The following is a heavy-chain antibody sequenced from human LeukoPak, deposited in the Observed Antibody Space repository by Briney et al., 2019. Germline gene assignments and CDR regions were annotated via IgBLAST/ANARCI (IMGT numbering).Heavy chain of an antibody. CDR3: ARLRVPIYFAILNWFDP. CDR2: INHSGST. J-gene: IGHJ5*02. D-gene: IGHD2/OR15-2a*01. V-gene: IGHV4-30-2*01. Sequence: PSQTLSLTCAVSGGSISSGGYSWSWIRQPPGKGLEWIGEINHSGSTNYNPSLKSRVTISVDTSKNQFSLKLSSVTAADTAVYYCARLRVPIYFAILNWFDPWGQGTLVTVSS. CDR1: GGSISSGGYS.